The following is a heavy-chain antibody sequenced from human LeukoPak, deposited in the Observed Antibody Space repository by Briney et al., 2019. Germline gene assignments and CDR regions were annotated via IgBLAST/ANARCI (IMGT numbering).Heavy chain of an antibody. D-gene: IGHD2-2*01. J-gene: IGHJ5*02. CDR2: IRGDGGDK. V-gene: IGHV3-7*01. CDR3: ARRGYCSSTSCYEYWFDP. Sequence: PGGSLRLSCAASGFTFTSHWMTWVRQAPGKGLEWVANIRGDGGDKYYVDSVKGRFTISRDNAKNSVYLQMNSLRGEDTAVYYCARRGYCSSTSCYEYWFDPWGQGTLVTVSS. CDR1: GFTFTSHW.